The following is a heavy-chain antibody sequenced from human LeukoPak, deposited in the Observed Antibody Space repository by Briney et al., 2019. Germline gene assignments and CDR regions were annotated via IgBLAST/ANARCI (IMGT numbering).Heavy chain of an antibody. CDR2: IIGSGGST. V-gene: IGHV3-23*01. CDR3: ANGGLWLPTRTA. J-gene: IGHJ5*02. Sequence: GGSLRLSCAASGFTFSTYAMSWVRQAPGEGLAWVSSIIGSGGSTYYADSVKGRFTISRDNTKNTLYLQMNSLRVEDTAVYYCANGGLWLPTRTAWGQGTLVTVSS. CDR1: GFTFSTYA. D-gene: IGHD3-22*01.